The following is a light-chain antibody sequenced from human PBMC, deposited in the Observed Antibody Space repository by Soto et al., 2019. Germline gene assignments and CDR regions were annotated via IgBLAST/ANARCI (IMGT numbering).Light chain of an antibody. CDR1: QSFSNW. CDR2: KAS. Sequence: DILMTQSPATLSASVGDTVTISCRASQSFSNWLAWYQQKPGKAPKFLIYKASTLDSGVPARFSGSGSGTEFPLTLSSLQPDYFATYYCHQYNSCACTFGQGTKVEIK. J-gene: IGKJ1*01. V-gene: IGKV1-5*03. CDR3: HQYNSCACT.